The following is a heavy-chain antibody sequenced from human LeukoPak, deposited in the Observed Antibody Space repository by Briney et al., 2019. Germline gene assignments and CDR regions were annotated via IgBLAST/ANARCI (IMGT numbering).Heavy chain of an antibody. CDR1: GYTFTSYA. D-gene: IGHD2-15*01. Sequence: GASVKVSCKASGYTFTSYAMNWVRQAPGQGLEWMGWINPNSGGTNYAQKFQGRVTMTRDTSISTAYMELSRLRSDDTAVYYCARGFVVVVAAGVAVYWGQGTLVTVSS. CDR2: INPNSGGT. V-gene: IGHV1-2*02. CDR3: ARGFVVVVAAGVAVY. J-gene: IGHJ4*02.